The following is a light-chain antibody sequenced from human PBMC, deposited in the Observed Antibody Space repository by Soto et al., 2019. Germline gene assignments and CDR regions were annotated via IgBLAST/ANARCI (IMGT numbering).Light chain of an antibody. V-gene: IGKV3-11*01. CDR3: QQFRNSVIT. CDR1: QSVGSY. Sequence: EIVLIQSPATLSLSPGERATLSCRASQSVGSYLACYQHKPGQAPRLLISDASGRAPGTPDRFSGRGSGTDFTLSISRLEPEDFAVYYCQQFRNSVITFGQGTRLEIK. J-gene: IGKJ5*01. CDR2: DAS.